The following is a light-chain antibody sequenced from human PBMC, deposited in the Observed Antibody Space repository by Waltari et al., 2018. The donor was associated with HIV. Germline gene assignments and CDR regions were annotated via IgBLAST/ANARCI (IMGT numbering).Light chain of an antibody. Sequence: QSVLTQPPSVSEAPRQRVTISCSGSSSNVGYHGFNCYQQLPGKAPKLLIYFDDLLSSGVSDRFSGSKSGTSASLAISGLQSEDEGDYYCAAWDDSLNGYVFGTGTKVTVL. V-gene: IGLV1-36*01. CDR3: AAWDDSLNGYV. CDR2: FDD. J-gene: IGLJ1*01. CDR1: SSNVGYHG.